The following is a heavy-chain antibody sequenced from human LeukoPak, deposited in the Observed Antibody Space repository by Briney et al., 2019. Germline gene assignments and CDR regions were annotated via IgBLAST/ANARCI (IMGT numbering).Heavy chain of an antibody. CDR3: ARGEQLVPRYYYGMDV. CDR1: GGSVSSGCYY. Sequence: SDSLSLTCNVSGGSVSSGCYYWSWIRQPPGQGLEWIGYIYNSGSTNYNPSLKSRVTITVDTSKNQFSLKLSSVTAADTAVYYCARGEQLVPRYYYGMDVWGQGTTVTVSS. J-gene: IGHJ6*02. D-gene: IGHD6-13*01. V-gene: IGHV4-61*01. CDR2: IYNSGST.